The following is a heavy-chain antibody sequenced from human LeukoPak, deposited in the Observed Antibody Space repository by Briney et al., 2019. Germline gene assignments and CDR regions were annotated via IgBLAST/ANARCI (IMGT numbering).Heavy chain of an antibody. J-gene: IGHJ3*02. CDR3: AREEVPHGFDI. CDR1: GGSIRSTTHY. V-gene: IGHV4-61*01. Sequence: PSETLSLTCTVSGGSIRSTTHYWSWIRHPPGKGLEWMGYIYHSGTTNYNPSLKSRVTMSLDTSKNQFSLKLSSVTAADTAVYYCAREEVPHGFDIWGEGTMVTVSS. CDR2: IYHSGTT.